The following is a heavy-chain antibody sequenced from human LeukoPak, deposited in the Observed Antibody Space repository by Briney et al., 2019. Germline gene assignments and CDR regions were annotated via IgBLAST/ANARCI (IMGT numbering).Heavy chain of an antibody. V-gene: IGHV1-46*01. Sequence: ASVKLSCKASGYTFTSYYMHWVRQAPGQGLEWMGIINPSGGSTSYAQKFQGRVTMTRDTSTSTVYMELSSLRSEDTAVYYCARWGGYTAMAFHFDYWGQGTLVTVSS. D-gene: IGHD5-18*01. CDR3: ARWGGYTAMAFHFDY. CDR2: INPSGGST. CDR1: GYTFTSYY. J-gene: IGHJ4*02.